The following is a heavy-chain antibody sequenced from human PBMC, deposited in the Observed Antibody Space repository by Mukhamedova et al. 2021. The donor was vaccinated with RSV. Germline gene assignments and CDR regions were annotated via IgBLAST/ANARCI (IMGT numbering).Heavy chain of an antibody. V-gene: IGHV3-23*01. J-gene: IGHJ4*02. CDR3: ARTNDFWSGYIDPPDY. Sequence: APGKGLEWVSTLTGSGDRTYYADSVKGRFTISRDNSKNTVDLQMNSLRGEDTAVYYCARTNDFWSGYIDPPDYWGQGTLVTVSS. D-gene: IGHD3-3*01. CDR2: LTGSGDRT.